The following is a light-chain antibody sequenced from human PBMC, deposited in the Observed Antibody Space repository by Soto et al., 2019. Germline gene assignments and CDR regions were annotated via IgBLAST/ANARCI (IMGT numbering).Light chain of an antibody. J-gene: IGKJ5*01. CDR2: DAS. CDR1: QSVSSY. Sequence: EIVLTQSPATLSLSPGERATLSCRASQSVSSYLAWYQQKPGQAPRLLIYDASNRATGIPARFSGSGSGTDFTLTISSPEPEDFAVYYCQQPSNWPPITFGQGTRLEIK. CDR3: QQPSNWPPIT. V-gene: IGKV3-11*01.